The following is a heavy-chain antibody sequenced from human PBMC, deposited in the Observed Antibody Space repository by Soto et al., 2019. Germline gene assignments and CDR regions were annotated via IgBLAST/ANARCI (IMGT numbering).Heavy chain of an antibody. Sequence: GGSLRLSCAASGFTFDDYAMHWVRQAPGKGLEWVSGISWNSGSIGYADSVKGRFTISRDNAKNSLYLQMNSLRAEDTALYYCAKLVVVVAATPTTDDYWGQGTLVTVPS. CDR2: ISWNSGSI. CDR1: GFTFDDYA. CDR3: AKLVVVVAATPTTDDY. V-gene: IGHV3-9*01. D-gene: IGHD2-15*01. J-gene: IGHJ4*02.